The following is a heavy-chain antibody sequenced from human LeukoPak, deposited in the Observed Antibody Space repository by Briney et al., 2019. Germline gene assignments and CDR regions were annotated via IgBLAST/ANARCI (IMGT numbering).Heavy chain of an antibody. CDR3: AKAPLSLGSSSFHYYGMDV. CDR2: ISYDGSNK. CDR1: GFTFSSYG. V-gene: IGHV3-30*18. J-gene: IGHJ6*02. D-gene: IGHD6-13*01. Sequence: GGSLRLSCAASGFTFSSYGMHWVRQAPGKGLEWVAVISYDGSNKYYADSVKGRFTISRDNSKNTLCLQMNSLRAEDTAVCYCAKAPLSLGSSSFHYYGMDVWGQGTTVTVSS.